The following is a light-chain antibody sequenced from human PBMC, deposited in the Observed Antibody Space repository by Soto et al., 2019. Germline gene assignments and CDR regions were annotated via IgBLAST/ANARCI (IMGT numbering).Light chain of an antibody. J-gene: IGKJ1*01. CDR2: GAS. V-gene: IGKV3-15*01. CDR3: QQYNNWPPWT. CDR1: QSVSSN. Sequence: EIVMTQSPATLSVSPGERATLSCRASQSVSSNLAWYQQKPGQAPRLLIYGASTRATGIPGRFGGSGSGTEFTLTINSLQSEDFAVYYCQQYNNWPPWTFGQGTKVEIK.